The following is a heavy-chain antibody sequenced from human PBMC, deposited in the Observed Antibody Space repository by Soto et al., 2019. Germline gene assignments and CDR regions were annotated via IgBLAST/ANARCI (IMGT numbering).Heavy chain of an antibody. CDR3: AKRQSGNFGPFDS. CDR1: GFRISSDA. J-gene: IGHJ4*02. D-gene: IGHD2-21*02. CDR2: ISGSGANT. Sequence: GGSLRLSCAASGFRISSDAMSWVRQAPGKGLEWVSGISGSGANTNYADSVKGRFAISIDNSKNTLYLQMSSLRAEDTAVYYCAKRQSGNFGPFDSWGQGTLVTVSS. V-gene: IGHV3-23*01.